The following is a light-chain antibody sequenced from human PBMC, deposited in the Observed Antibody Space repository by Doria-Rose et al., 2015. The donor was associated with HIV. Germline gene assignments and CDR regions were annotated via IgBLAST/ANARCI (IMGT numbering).Light chain of an antibody. Sequence: TQSPSSVSASVGDRVTITRRASEAISSWLVWYQQKPGKAPKVLTYAASTLQSGVPSRFSGSGFGTDFTLTISNLQPEDFATYYGQQSNSFPITFGQGTRLEIK. CDR2: AAS. V-gene: IGKV1-12*01. J-gene: IGKJ5*01. CDR1: EAISSW. CDR3: QQSNSFPIT.